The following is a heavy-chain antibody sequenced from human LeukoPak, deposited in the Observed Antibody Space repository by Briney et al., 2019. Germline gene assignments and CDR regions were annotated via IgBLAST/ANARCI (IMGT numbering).Heavy chain of an antibody. CDR2: VISGGRT. Sequence: PGGSLRLSCAVSGYTVSSNYMSWVRQAPGKGLEWVSLVISGGRTYYADSVKGRFTVSRDNSKNTLYLQMNSRRAEQTAVYYCARALCGGDCYYYYYGIDVWGPGTTVTVSS. D-gene: IGHD2-21*02. CDR1: GYTVSSNY. CDR3: ARALCGGDCYYYYYGIDV. V-gene: IGHV3-66*01. J-gene: IGHJ6*02.